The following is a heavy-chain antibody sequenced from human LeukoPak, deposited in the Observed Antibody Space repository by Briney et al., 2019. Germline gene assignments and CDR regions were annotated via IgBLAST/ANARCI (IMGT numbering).Heavy chain of an antibody. CDR3: AREREGFGEFPFDY. V-gene: IGHV1-18*04. CDR2: ISAYNGNT. CDR1: GYTFTSYG. Sequence: ASVTVSFTASGYTFTSYGISWVRQAPGQGLEWMGWISAYNGNTNYAQRLQGRVTITTDTSTSTAYMELRSLRSDDTAVYYCAREREGFGEFPFDYWGQGTLVTVSS. D-gene: IGHD3-10*01. J-gene: IGHJ4*02.